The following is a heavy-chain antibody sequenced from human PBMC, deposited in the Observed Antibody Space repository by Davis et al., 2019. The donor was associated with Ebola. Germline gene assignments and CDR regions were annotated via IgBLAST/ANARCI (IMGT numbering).Heavy chain of an antibody. Sequence: GESLKISCAASGFTFSNAWMSWVRQAPGKGLEWVSAISGSGGSTYYADSVKGRFTISRDNSKNTLYLQMNSLRAEDTAVYYCAKELYYYGMDVWGKGTTVTVSS. CDR2: ISGSGGST. V-gene: IGHV3-23*01. CDR1: GFTFSNAW. J-gene: IGHJ6*04. CDR3: AKELYYYGMDV.